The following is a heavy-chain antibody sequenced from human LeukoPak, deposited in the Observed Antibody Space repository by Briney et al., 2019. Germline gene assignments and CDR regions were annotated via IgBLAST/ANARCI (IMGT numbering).Heavy chain of an antibody. CDR2: INLGGST. J-gene: IGHJ5*02. CDR1: GASFSGYY. CDR3: AKGRRVIMIQGANRVNQWIDP. D-gene: IGHD3-16*01. Sequence: SETLSLTCAVYGASFSGYYWSWIRQPPGKGLEWIGEINLGGSTNYNPSLTSGGTISLETSKKQFSLRLNSVTAADTATYYCAKGRRVIMIQGANRVNQWIDPWGQGTLVTVSS. V-gene: IGHV4-34*01.